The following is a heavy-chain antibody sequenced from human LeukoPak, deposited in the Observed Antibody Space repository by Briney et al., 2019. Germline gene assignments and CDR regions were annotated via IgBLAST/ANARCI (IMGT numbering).Heavy chain of an antibody. CDR1: GFTFSSYA. CDR2: ISGSGGST. Sequence: GGSLRLSCAASGFTFSSYAMSWVRQAPGKGLEWVSAISGSGGSTYYADSVKGRFTISRDNSKNTVSLQMNSLRVDDTAVYYCARTDRTGTAGSAFDNWGQGTEVTVSS. J-gene: IGHJ3*02. CDR3: ARTDRTGTAGSAFDN. V-gene: IGHV3-23*01. D-gene: IGHD1-1*01.